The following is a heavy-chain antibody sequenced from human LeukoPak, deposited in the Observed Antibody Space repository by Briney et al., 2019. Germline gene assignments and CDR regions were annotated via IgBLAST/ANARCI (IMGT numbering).Heavy chain of an antibody. Sequence: GGSLRLSCAASGFTFSSYAMSWVRQAPGKGLEWVSAISGSGGSTYYADSVKGRFTISRDNSKNTLYLQMNSLRAEDMAVYYCAKDAMDLYDWGNPGFFDPWGQGTLVTVSS. CDR3: AKDAMDLYDWGNPGFFDP. CDR1: GFTFSSYA. D-gene: IGHD3-16*01. CDR2: ISGSGGST. J-gene: IGHJ5*02. V-gene: IGHV3-23*01.